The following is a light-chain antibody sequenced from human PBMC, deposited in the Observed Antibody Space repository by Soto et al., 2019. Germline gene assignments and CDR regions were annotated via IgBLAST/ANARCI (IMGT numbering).Light chain of an antibody. CDR1: SSNIGAGYD. CDR3: QSYDSSLSAYVV. V-gene: IGLV1-40*01. Sequence: QLVLTQPPSVSGAPGQRVTISCTGSSSNIGAGYDVHWYQQLPGTAPKLLIYGNSNRPSGVPDRFSGSKSGTSASLAITGLQAKDEADYYGQSYDSSLSAYVVFGGGTKLTGL. CDR2: GNS. J-gene: IGLJ2*01.